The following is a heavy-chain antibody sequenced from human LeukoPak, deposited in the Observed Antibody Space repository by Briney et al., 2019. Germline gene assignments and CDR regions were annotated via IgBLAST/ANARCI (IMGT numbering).Heavy chain of an antibody. CDR2: IYYSGDT. Sequence: SETLSLTCTVSGGSISSDYWSWIRQPPGKGLEWIGYIYYSGDTNYNPSLKSRVTISVDTSKNQFSLKLSSVTAADTAVYYCARSGYSYALVDYWGQGTLVTVSS. CDR3: ARSGYSYALVDY. J-gene: IGHJ4*02. D-gene: IGHD5-18*01. CDR1: GGSISSDY. V-gene: IGHV4-59*01.